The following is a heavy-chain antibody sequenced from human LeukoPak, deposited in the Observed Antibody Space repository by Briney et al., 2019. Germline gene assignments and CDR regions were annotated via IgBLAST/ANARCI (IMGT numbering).Heavy chain of an antibody. CDR3: AREVVVTTVTPRYYFDY. D-gene: IGHD4-17*01. CDR2: INTNTGNP. V-gene: IGHV7-4-1*02. J-gene: IGHJ4*02. CDR1: GYTFTSYA. Sequence: ASVKVSCKASGYTFTSYAMNWVRQAPGQGLEWMGWINTNTGNPTYAQGFTGRFVFSLDTSVSTAYLQISSLKAEDTAAYYCAREVVVTTVTPRYYFDYWGQGTLVTVSS.